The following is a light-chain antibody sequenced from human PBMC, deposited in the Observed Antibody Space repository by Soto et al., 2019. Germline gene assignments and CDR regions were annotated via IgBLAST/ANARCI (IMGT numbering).Light chain of an antibody. CDR1: QSVGTY. J-gene: IGKJ4*01. CDR3: QQGSNWPPLT. V-gene: IGKV3-11*01. CDR2: EAS. Sequence: EIVLTQSPVTLSLSPGETATLSCRASQSVGTYLACYQLNSGQAPRLLIYEASKRATGIPARFSGRGSGTDFTLTISSLEPEDFALYYCQQGSNWPPLTFGGGTKVEIK.